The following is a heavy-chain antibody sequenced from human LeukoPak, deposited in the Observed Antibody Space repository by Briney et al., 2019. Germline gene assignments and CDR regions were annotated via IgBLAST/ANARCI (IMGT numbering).Heavy chain of an antibody. CDR3: AKVSGGGLYYDGMDV. D-gene: IGHD1-14*01. CDR1: GFTFSSYG. J-gene: IGHJ6*02. CDR2: IWYDGSNK. V-gene: IGHV3-33*06. Sequence: GGSLRLSCAASGFTFSSYGMHWVRQAPGKGLEWVAVIWYDGSNKYYADSVKGRFTISRDSSKNTLYLQMNSLRAEDTAVYYCAKVSGGGLYYDGMDVWGQGTTVTVSS.